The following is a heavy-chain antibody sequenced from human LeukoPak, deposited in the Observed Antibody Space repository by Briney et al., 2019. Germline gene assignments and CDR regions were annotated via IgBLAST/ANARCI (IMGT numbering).Heavy chain of an antibody. CDR2: IKSDGSTT. CDR1: GFTFSSYW. V-gene: IGHV3-74*01. D-gene: IGHD7-27*01. Sequence: PGGSLRLSCTVSGFTFSSYWMHWVRQAPGKGLVWVSWIKSDGSTTNYADSVKGRFTISRDNSKNTLYLQTNSLRPEDTAVYYCARGKNWAFDYWGQGTLVTVSS. CDR3: ARGKNWAFDY. J-gene: IGHJ4*02.